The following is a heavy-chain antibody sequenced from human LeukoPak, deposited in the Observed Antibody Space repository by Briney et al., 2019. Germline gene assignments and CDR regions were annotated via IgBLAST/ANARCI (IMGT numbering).Heavy chain of an antibody. V-gene: IGHV4-34*01. D-gene: IGHD3-10*01. Sequence: AETLSLTCAVYGGSLSGYYWSWIRQPPGKGLEWIGEVDYSGGTNYNPSLKSRVTISADTSKNQFSLQLYSVTAADTAVYYCARVLGSGNYYKALDSWGQGTLVTVSS. CDR1: GGSLSGYY. J-gene: IGHJ4*02. CDR2: VDYSGGT. CDR3: ARVLGSGNYYKALDS.